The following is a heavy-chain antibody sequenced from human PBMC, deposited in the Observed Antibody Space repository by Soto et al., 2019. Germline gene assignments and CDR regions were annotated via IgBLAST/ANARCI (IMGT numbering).Heavy chain of an antibody. J-gene: IGHJ6*02. Sequence: GGSLRLSCAASGFTFSNAWMNWVRQAPGKGLEWVGRIKSKTDGGTTDYAAPVKGRFTISRDDSKNTLYLQMNSLKTEDTAVYYCTTDGDYDILTGYYTGGYYYGMDVWGQGTTVTVSS. CDR1: GFTFSNAW. CDR2: IKSKTDGGTT. D-gene: IGHD3-9*01. CDR3: TTDGDYDILTGYYTGGYYYGMDV. V-gene: IGHV3-15*07.